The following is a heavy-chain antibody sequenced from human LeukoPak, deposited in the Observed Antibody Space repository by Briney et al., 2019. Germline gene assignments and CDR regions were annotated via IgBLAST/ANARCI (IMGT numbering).Heavy chain of an antibody. CDR1: GGTFSSYA. J-gene: IGHJ6*03. CDR2: INPNSGAT. Sequence: ASVKVSCKASGGTFSSYAISWVRQAPGQGLEWMGWINPNSGATKYVQKFQNRVTMTRDTSITTAYMELSSLTSDDTAVYYCARVFDTYYMDVWAIGTTVTVSS. V-gene: IGHV1-2*02. CDR3: ARVFDTYYMDV.